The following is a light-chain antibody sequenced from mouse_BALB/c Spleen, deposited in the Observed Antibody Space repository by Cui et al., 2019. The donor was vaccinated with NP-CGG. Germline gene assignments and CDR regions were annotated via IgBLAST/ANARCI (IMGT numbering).Light chain of an antibody. Sequence: QAVAPQESAPTTSPGETVTLTCRSSTGAVTTSNYANWVKEKPDHLFTGLIGGTNNRAPGVPARFSGSLIGDKAALTIIGTQTEDEAIYFCALWYSNHWVFGGGTKLTVL. CDR3: ALWYSNHWV. CDR2: GTN. V-gene: IGLV1*01. J-gene: IGLJ1*01. CDR1: TGAVTTSNY.